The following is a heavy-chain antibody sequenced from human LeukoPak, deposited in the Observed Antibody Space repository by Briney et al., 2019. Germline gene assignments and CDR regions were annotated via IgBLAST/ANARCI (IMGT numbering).Heavy chain of an antibody. V-gene: IGHV4-59*11. CDR2: IYYSGST. Sequence: PSETLSLTCTVSGGSISSHYWSWIRQPPGKGLEWIGYIYYSGSTNYNPSLKSRVAISVDTSKNQFSLKLSSVTAADPAVYYCARDHHYCSGGSCYSGTSYYYYMDVWGKGTTVTVSS. CDR1: GGSISSHY. CDR3: ARDHHYCSGGSCYSGTSYYYYMDV. D-gene: IGHD2-15*01. J-gene: IGHJ6*03.